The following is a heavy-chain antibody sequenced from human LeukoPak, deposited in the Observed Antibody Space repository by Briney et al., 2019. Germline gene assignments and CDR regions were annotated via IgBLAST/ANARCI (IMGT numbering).Heavy chain of an antibody. Sequence: GGSLRLSCAAFGFTFSGYGLNWVRQAPGKGLEWVAFIRYDESNKYYADSVKGRFTISRDNSKNTLYLQMNSLRAEDTAVYYCARDPDSSGYPYYYGMDVWGQGTTVTVSS. CDR1: GFTFSGYG. J-gene: IGHJ6*02. CDR2: IRYDESNK. V-gene: IGHV3-30*02. D-gene: IGHD3-22*01. CDR3: ARDPDSSGYPYYYGMDV.